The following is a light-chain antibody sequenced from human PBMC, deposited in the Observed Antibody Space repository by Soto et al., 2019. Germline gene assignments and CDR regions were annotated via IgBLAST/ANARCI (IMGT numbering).Light chain of an antibody. V-gene: IGLV6-57*01. CDR2: EDN. J-gene: IGLJ3*02. CDR3: QSDDATNQV. CDR1: SGSIASNY. Sequence: FMLTQPHSVSESPGKTVIISCTRSSGSIASNYVQWYQQRPGSSPTTVIYEDNQRPSGVPDRFSGSIDSSSNSASLTISGLETEDEADYYCQSDDATNQVFGGGTKVTVL.